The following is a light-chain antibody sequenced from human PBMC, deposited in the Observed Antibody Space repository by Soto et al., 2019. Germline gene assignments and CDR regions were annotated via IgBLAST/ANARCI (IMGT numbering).Light chain of an antibody. J-gene: IGKJ4*01. Sequence: DVVMTQSPDSLAVSLGERATINCKSSQSILYSSNNKNYLVWYQQKPGQPPKVLIYWASTRESGVPDRFSGSGSETDFTLTVSSLQDEDVAFYWSQQYFDVPFTLGGGTKVDI. CDR3: QQYFDVPFT. CDR1: QSILYSSNNKNY. V-gene: IGKV4-1*01. CDR2: WAS.